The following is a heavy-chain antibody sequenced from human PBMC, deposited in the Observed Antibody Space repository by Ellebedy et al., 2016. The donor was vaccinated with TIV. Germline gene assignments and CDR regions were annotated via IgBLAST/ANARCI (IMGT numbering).Heavy chain of an antibody. Sequence: GESLKISXAASGFAFNDYYMSWIRQAPGKGLEWVSYISGRIDYTNYADSVRGRFTISRDNARNSLYLHMNNLRADDTAVYYCARGPEDINTYFLYYFDYWGQGALATVSS. CDR1: GFAFNDYY. V-gene: IGHV3-11*06. J-gene: IGHJ4*02. CDR3: ARGPEDINTYFLYYFDY. CDR2: ISGRIDYT. D-gene: IGHD2/OR15-2a*01.